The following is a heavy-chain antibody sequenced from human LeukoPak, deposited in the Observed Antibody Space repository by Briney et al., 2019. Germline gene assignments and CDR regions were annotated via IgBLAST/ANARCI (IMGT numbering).Heavy chain of an antibody. Sequence: ASVKVSCKASGYTFTNHGFSWVRQAPGQGLEWLGWISTYNDKTNYAQKFQGRVTMTTDTSTSTVYMELRSLRSDDTAVYYCARDGGYNSGYYDYLGQGTPVTVSS. D-gene: IGHD5-18*01. CDR1: GYTFTNHG. CDR2: ISTYNDKT. J-gene: IGHJ4*02. V-gene: IGHV1-18*01. CDR3: ARDGGYNSGYYDY.